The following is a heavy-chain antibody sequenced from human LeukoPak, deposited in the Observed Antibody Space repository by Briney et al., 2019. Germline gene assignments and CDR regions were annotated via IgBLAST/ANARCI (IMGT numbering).Heavy chain of an antibody. J-gene: IGHJ5*02. Sequence: SVKVSCKASGGTFSSYAISWVRQAPGQGLEWMGGIIPIFGTANYAQKFQGRVTITTDESTSTAYMELSSLRSEDTAVYYCARVRIADYYDTGYGWFDPWGQGTLVTVSS. CDR3: ARVRIADYYDTGYGWFDP. V-gene: IGHV1-69*05. D-gene: IGHD3-22*01. CDR2: IIPIFGTA. CDR1: GGTFSSYA.